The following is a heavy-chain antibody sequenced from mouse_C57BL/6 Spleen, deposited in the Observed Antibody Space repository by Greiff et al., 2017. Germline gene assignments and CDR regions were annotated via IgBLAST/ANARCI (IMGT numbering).Heavy chain of an antibody. J-gene: IGHJ4*01. CDR2: IYPRSGNT. CDR3: ARGVLLRSSMDY. V-gene: IGHV1-81*01. D-gene: IGHD1-1*01. Sequence: VQRVESGAELARPGASVKLSCKASGYTFTSYGISWVKQRTGQGLEWIGEIYPRSGNTYYNEKFKGKATLTADKSSSTAYMELRSLTSEDSAVYFCARGVLLRSSMDYWGQGTSVTVSS. CDR1: GYTFTSYG.